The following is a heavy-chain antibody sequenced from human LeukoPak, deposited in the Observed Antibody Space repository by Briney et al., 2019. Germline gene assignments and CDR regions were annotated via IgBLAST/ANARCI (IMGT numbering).Heavy chain of an antibody. D-gene: IGHD5-18*01. J-gene: IGHJ4*02. CDR2: IYYSGST. Sequence: SETLSLTCTVSGGSISSYYWSWIRQPPGKGLEWIGYIYYSGSTNYNPSLESRVTISVDTSKNQFSLKLSSVTAADTAVYYCATSAMAKGFCDYWGQGTLVTVSS. CDR3: ATSAMAKGFCDY. CDR1: GGSISSYY. V-gene: IGHV4-59*01.